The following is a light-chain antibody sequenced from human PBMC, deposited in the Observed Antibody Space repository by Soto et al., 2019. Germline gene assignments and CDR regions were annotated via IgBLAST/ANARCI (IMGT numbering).Light chain of an antibody. J-gene: IGLJ2*01. CDR3: CSYPGRFTVV. Sequence: QSALTQPRSVSGSPGQSVTISCTGTSSDVGGYNYVSWYQQHPGKAPKLMIFDVSERPSGVPDRFSGSKSGNTASLTISGLQAEDEADYYCCSYPGRFTVVFGGGTKLTVL. CDR2: DVS. V-gene: IGLV2-11*01. CDR1: SSDVGGYNY.